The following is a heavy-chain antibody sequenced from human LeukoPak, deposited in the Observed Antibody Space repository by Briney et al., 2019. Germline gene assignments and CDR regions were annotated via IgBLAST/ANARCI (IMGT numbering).Heavy chain of an antibody. CDR1: GFSFSSYE. V-gene: IGHV3-48*03. CDR2: ISSSGSTI. D-gene: IGHD1-26*01. CDR3: ARGGVYRPNYYYYYGMDV. J-gene: IGHJ6*02. Sequence: GGSLRLSCAVSGFSFSSYEMNWVRQAPGKGLEWVSYISSSGSTIYYADSVKGRFTISRDNAKNSLYLQMNSLRAEDTAVYYCARGGVYRPNYYYYYGMDVWGQGTTVTVSS.